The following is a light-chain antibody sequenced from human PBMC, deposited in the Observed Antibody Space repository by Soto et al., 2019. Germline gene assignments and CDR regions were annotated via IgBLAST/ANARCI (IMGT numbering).Light chain of an antibody. J-gene: IGLJ1*01. Sequence: QSVLPQPASVSGSPGQSITISCTGTSSDVGGYNSVSWYRQDPGKAPKLIIYDVTYRPSGVSNRFSGSKSGNTASLTISGLQSEDEAAYHCRAFTRRITYVLGTGTKVTV. CDR1: SSDVGGYNS. V-gene: IGLV2-14*01. CDR2: DVT. CDR3: RAFTRRITYV.